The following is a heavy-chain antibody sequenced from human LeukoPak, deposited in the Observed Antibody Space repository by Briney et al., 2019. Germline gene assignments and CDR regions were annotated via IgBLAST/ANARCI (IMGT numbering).Heavy chain of an antibody. CDR2: IIPIFGTA. Sequence: GASVKVSCKASGGTFSSYAISWVRQAPGQGLEWMGGIIPIFGTANYAQKFQGRVTITADESTSTAYMELRSLRSDDTAVYYCARGIGGWFYDAFDLWGQGTMVTVSS. J-gene: IGHJ3*01. D-gene: IGHD6-19*01. CDR3: ARGIGGWFYDAFDL. V-gene: IGHV1-69*13. CDR1: GGTFSSYA.